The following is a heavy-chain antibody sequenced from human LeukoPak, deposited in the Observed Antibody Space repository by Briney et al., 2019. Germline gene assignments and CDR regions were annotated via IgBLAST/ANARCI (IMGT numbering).Heavy chain of an antibody. CDR2: INAGNGNT. CDR3: ARDRGYCSSTSCRRVWFDP. J-gene: IGHJ5*02. V-gene: IGHV1-3*01. D-gene: IGHD2-2*01. Sequence: GASVKVSCKASGYTFTSYAMHWVRQAPGQRLEWMGRINAGNGNTKYSQKFQGRVTITRDTSASTAYMELSSLRSEDTAVYYCARDRGYCSSTSCRRVWFDPWGQGTLVTVSS. CDR1: GYTFTSYA.